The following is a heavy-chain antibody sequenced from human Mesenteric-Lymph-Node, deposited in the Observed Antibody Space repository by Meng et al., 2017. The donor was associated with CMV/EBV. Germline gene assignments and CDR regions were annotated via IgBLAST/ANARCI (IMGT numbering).Heavy chain of an antibody. CDR2: INPNSGGT. Sequence: ASVKVSCKASGYTFTGYYMHWVRQAPGQGLEWMGWINPNSGGTNYAQKFQGRVTMTRDTSISTAYMELSRLRSDDTAVYYCAGGYYDSSGYMAFDIWGQGTMVTVSS. D-gene: IGHD3-22*01. J-gene: IGHJ3*02. CDR1: GYTFTGYY. V-gene: IGHV1-2*02. CDR3: AGGYYDSSGYMAFDI.